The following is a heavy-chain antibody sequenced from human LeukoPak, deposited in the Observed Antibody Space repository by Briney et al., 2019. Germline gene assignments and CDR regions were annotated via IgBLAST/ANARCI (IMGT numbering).Heavy chain of an antibody. D-gene: IGHD6-6*01. Sequence: KASETLSLTCTVATGSTSTYYYSWIRQPAGKGLEWIGRIYTSGSTNYNPSLKSRVTMSVDTSKSPFSLKLSSVTAADTAVYYCARAKNDEYYCYGMDVWGQGTMVTVSS. CDR1: TGSTSTYY. CDR2: IYTSGST. J-gene: IGHJ6*02. V-gene: IGHV4-4*07. CDR3: ARAKNDEYYCYGMDV.